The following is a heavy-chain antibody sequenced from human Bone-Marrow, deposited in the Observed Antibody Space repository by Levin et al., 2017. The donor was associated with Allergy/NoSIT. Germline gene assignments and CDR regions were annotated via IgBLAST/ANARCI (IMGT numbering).Heavy chain of an antibody. D-gene: IGHD1-14*01. CDR1: GYTFVNYD. CDR3: VRGRRNKINDALDV. J-gene: IGHJ3*01. CDR2: MNPNSGNT. Sequence: GASVKVSCKASGYTFVNYDIHWVRQAPGQGLEWMGWMNPNSGNTGYARKFLDRFTMTRDTSTNSAYMDLSSLRSEDTALYYCVRGRRNKINDALDVWGPGTMVTVSS. V-gene: IGHV1-8*01.